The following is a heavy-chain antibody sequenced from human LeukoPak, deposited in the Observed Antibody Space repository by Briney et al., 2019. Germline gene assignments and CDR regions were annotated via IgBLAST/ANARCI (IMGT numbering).Heavy chain of an antibody. CDR1: GGSISSYY. Sequence: SETLSLTCTVSGGSISSYYWSWIRQPAGKGLEWIGRIYTSGSTNYNPSLKSRVTMSVDTSKNQFSLKLSSVTAADTAVYYCARSGDIVVVPAAMSDYYYYMDVWAKGPRSPSP. J-gene: IGHJ6*03. D-gene: IGHD2-2*01. V-gene: IGHV4-4*07. CDR2: IYTSGST. CDR3: ARSGDIVVVPAAMSDYYYYMDV.